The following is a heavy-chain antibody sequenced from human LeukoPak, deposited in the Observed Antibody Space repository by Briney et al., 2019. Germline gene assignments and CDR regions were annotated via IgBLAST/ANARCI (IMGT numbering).Heavy chain of an antibody. CDR2: INPNSGGT. Sequence: GASVKVSCEASGYTFTGYYMHWVRQAPGQGLEWMGWINPNSGGTNYAQKFQGRVTMTRDTSISTAYMELSRLRSDDTAVYYCARDMEDFLSVPIGYFDYWGQGTLVTVSS. V-gene: IGHV1-2*02. CDR3: ARDMEDFLSVPIGYFDY. CDR1: GYTFTGYY. J-gene: IGHJ4*02. D-gene: IGHD3-3*01.